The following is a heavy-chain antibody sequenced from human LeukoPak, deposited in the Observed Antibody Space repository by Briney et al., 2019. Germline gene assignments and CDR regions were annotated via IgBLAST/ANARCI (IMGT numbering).Heavy chain of an antibody. CDR3: ATAYCSGGSCYSRSYAFDI. Sequence: GASVRVSCKASGGTFSSYTISWVRQAPGQGLEWMGRIIPILGIANYAQKLQGRVTITADKSTSTAYMELSSLRSEDTAVYYCATAYCSGGSCYSRSYAFDIWGQGTMVTVSS. V-gene: IGHV1-69*02. D-gene: IGHD2-15*01. CDR1: GGTFSSYT. J-gene: IGHJ3*02. CDR2: IIPILGIA.